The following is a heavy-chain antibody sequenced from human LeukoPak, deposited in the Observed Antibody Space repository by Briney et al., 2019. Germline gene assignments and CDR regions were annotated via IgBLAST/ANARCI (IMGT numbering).Heavy chain of an antibody. V-gene: IGHV3-30*18. J-gene: IGHJ4*02. CDR3: AKLPTGYSSGWYGESDY. Sequence: PGGSLRLSCAASGFTFSSYGMHWVRQAPGKGLEWVAVISYDGSNKYYADSVKGRFTISRDNSKNTLYLQMNSLRAEDTAVYYCAKLPTGYSSGWYGESDYWGQGTLVTVSS. CDR1: GFTFSSYG. CDR2: ISYDGSNK. D-gene: IGHD6-19*01.